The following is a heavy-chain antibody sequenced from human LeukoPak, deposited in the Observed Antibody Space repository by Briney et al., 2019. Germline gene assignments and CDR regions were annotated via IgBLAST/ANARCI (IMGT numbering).Heavy chain of an antibody. J-gene: IGHJ5*01. V-gene: IGHV3-23*01. CDR1: GFAFSFFA. Sequence: PRGSLRLSCEASGFAFSFFAMSWLRQAPGKGLEWVSTINANSGTRSYAASVRGSFTISRDNSKNTLYLQLNTLRADDTAVYYCAKPISGGLAVTTDWFAPWGQGTLVVVSS. CDR3: AKPISGGLAVTTDWFAP. CDR2: INANSGTR. D-gene: IGHD4-17*01.